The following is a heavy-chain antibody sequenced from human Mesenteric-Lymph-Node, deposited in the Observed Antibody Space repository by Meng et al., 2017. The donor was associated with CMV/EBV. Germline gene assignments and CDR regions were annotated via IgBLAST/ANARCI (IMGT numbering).Heavy chain of an antibody. CDR1: SSYG. D-gene: IGHD2-2*02. V-gene: IGHV3-7*01. Sequence: SSYGRSWVRQAPGKGLEWVANIKQDGSEKYYVDSVKGRFTISRDNAKNSLYLQMNSLRAEDTAVYYCARGWKHYCSSTSCYTPGRYWGQGTLVTVSS. CDR3: ARGWKHYCSSTSCYTPGRY. CDR2: IKQDGSEK. J-gene: IGHJ4*02.